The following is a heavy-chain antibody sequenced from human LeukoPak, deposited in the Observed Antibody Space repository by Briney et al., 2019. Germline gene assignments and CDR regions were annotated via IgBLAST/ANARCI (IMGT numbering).Heavy chain of an antibody. V-gene: IGHV3-23*01. CDR1: GFTFSSYA. Sequence: GGSLRLSCAASGFTFSSYAMSWVRQAPGKGLEWISASSGRGGSTYYADSVKGRFTISRDNSKNTLYLQMNSLRAEDTAVYYCARAPPLRFLEWLSYDFDYWGQGTLVTVSS. D-gene: IGHD3-3*01. CDR3: ARAPPLRFLEWLSYDFDY. J-gene: IGHJ4*02. CDR2: SSGRGGST.